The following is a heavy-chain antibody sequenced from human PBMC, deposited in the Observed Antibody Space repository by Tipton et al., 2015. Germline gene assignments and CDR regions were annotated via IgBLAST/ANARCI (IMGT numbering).Heavy chain of an antibody. CDR3: AKDWFIET. CDR2: ISGSGDTT. CDR1: GFTFSSYG. V-gene: IGHV3-23*01. Sequence: SLRLSCAASGFTFSSYGLHWVRQAPGKGLEWVSGISGSGDTTSYADSVKGRFTISRDKSKNTLYLQMNSLRAEDTAVYYCAKDWFIETWGQGTLVTVSS. J-gene: IGHJ5*02. D-gene: IGHD3-10*01.